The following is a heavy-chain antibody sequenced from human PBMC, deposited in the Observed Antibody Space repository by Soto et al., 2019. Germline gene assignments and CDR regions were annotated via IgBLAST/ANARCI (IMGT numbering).Heavy chain of an antibody. D-gene: IGHD3-10*01. CDR3: ARDALKVRGVIEYYFDY. CDR2: ISYDGSNK. Sequence: SLRLSCAASGFTFSSYAMHWVRQAPGKGLEWVAVISYDGSNKYYADSVKGRFTISRDNSKNTLYLQMNSLRAEDTAVYYCARDALKVRGVIEYYFDYWGQGTLVTVSS. J-gene: IGHJ4*02. V-gene: IGHV3-30-3*01. CDR1: GFTFSSYA.